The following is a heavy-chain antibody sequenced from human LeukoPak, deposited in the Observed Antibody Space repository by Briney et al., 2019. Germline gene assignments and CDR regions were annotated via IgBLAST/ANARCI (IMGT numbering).Heavy chain of an antibody. CDR3: ARDLRKGTYFDY. D-gene: IGHD3-10*01. CDR2: IWYDGSNT. V-gene: IGHV3-33*01. Sequence: PGGSLRLSCAASGFTFSTYGMHWVRRAPGEGLEWVAVIWYDGSNTYYADSVKGRFTISRDNSKNTLYLQMNSLRAEDTAVYYCARDLRKGTYFDYWGQGTLVTVSS. CDR1: GFTFSTYG. J-gene: IGHJ4*02.